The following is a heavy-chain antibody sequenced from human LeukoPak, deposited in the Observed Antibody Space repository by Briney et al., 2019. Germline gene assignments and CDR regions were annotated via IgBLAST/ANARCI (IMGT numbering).Heavy chain of an antibody. CDR3: AKDPRGDCSGGSCYYLDY. V-gene: IGHV3-48*03. CDR1: GFTFSSYE. CDR2: TSSSGSTI. Sequence: PGGSLRLSCAASGFTFSSYEMNWVRQAPGKGLEWVSYTSSSGSTIYYADSVKGRFTISRDNAKNSLYLQMNSLRAEDTAVYYCAKDPRGDCSGGSCYYLDYWGQGTLVTVSS. D-gene: IGHD2-15*01. J-gene: IGHJ4*02.